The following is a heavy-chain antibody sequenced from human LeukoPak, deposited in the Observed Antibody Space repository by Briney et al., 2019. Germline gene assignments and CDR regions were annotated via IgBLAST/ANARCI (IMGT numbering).Heavy chain of an antibody. CDR1: GGSITIYY. Sequence: SETLSLTCTVSGGSITIYYWSWIRQPAGKGLEWIGRIYTSGSTNYNPSLKSRVTMSVDTSKNQFSLKLSSVTAADTAVYYCARDLTQIAAAGTIVTFDLWGRGTLVTVSS. D-gene: IGHD6-13*01. J-gene: IGHJ2*01. CDR2: IYTSGST. V-gene: IGHV4-4*07. CDR3: ARDLTQIAAAGTIVTFDL.